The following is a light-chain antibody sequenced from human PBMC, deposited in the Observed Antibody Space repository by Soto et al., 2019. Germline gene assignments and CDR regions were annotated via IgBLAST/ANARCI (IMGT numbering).Light chain of an antibody. J-gene: IGLJ1*01. V-gene: IGLV2-14*01. Sequence: QSALTQPASVSGSPGQSITISCTGTSSDVGGYNYVSWYQQHPGKAPKLMIYEVSNRPSGVSNRFSGSKSGNTASLTISGLQAEDEADYYCSSYTSSSTLGVFGTGAKRTVL. CDR3: SSYTSSSTLGV. CDR2: EVS. CDR1: SSDVGGYNY.